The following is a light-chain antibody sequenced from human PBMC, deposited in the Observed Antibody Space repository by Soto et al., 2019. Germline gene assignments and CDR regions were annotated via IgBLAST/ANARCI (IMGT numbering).Light chain of an antibody. CDR1: SSDVGGYNY. V-gene: IGLV2-14*01. Sequence: QSALTQPASVPGSPGQSITISCTGTSSDVGGYNYVSWYQQHPGKAPKLMIYEVSNRPSGVSNRFSGSKSGNTASLTISGLQAEDEADYYCSSYTSSSVVFGGGTNVTVL. CDR2: EVS. J-gene: IGLJ2*01. CDR3: SSYTSSSVV.